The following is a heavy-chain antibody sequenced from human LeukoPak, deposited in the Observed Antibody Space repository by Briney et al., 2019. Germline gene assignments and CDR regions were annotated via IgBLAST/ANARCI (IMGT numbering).Heavy chain of an antibody. Sequence: GGSLRLSCAASGFTFSNYAMTWVRRAPGKGLEWVSGISGTGGGTYYADSVKGRFTISRDYSKNTLYLLMNSPRAEDTAVYYCAKMASSGSNSVPVTWGQGALVTVSS. D-gene: IGHD4/OR15-4a*01. CDR2: ISGTGGGT. V-gene: IGHV3-23*01. CDR1: GFTFSNYA. CDR3: AKMASSGSNSVPVT. J-gene: IGHJ5*02.